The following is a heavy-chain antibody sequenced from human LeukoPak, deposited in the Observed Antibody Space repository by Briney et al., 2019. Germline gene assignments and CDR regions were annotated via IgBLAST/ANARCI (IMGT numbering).Heavy chain of an antibody. CDR2: ISSNGGST. D-gene: IGHD3-10*01. V-gene: IGHV3-64D*09. CDR1: GFTFSIYT. Sequence: HPGGSLRLSCSASGFTFSIYTMHWVRQAPGKGLEYVSAISSNGGSTYYADSVKGRLTISRDNSKNTLYLQMSSLRAEDTALYYCVKDLGPYGGGSFPGFHWGQGTLVTVSS. CDR3: VKDLGPYGGGSFPGFH. J-gene: IGHJ4*02.